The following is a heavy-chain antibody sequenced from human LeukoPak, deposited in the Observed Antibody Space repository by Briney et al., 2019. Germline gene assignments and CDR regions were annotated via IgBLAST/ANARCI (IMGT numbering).Heavy chain of an antibody. D-gene: IGHD2-15*01. CDR1: GFTFSSYG. CDR3: AREAAWGQWYFDY. CDR2: VADDGNHK. J-gene: IGHJ4*02. V-gene: IGHV3-30*03. Sequence: GRSLRLSCAASGFTFSSYGMHWVRQAPGKGLEWVAVVADDGNHKVYADSAKGRFTIYRDNSKNTLYLQMDSLRAEDTAVYYCAREAAWGQWYFDYWGQGTLVTVSS.